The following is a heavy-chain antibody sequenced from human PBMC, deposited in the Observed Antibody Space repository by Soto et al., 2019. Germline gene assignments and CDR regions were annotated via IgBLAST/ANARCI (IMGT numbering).Heavy chain of an antibody. CDR2: INADNGNT. CDR1: GYTFTSYA. V-gene: IGHV1-8*02. CDR3: ARGASSGWYEFYYYYYMDV. D-gene: IGHD6-19*01. J-gene: IGHJ6*03. Sequence: ASVKVSCKASGYTFTSYAMHWVRQAPGQRLEWMGWINADNGNTGYAQKFQGRVTMTRNTSISTAYMELSSLRSEDTAVYYCARGASSGWYEFYYYYYMDVWGKGTTVTVSS.